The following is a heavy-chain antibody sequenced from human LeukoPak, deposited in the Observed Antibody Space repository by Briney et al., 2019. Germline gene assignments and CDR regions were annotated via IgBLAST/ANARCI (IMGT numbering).Heavy chain of an antibody. CDR2: IYHSGST. CDR3: ARGRVVVPAAIPVNWFDP. D-gene: IGHD2-2*02. V-gene: IGHV4-30-2*01. Sequence: SQTLSLTCAVSGGSISSGGYSWSWIRQPPGKGLEWIGYIYHSGSTYYNPSLKSRVTISVDRSKNQFSLKLSSVTAADTAVHYCARGRVVVPAAIPVNWFDPWGQGTLVTVSS. J-gene: IGHJ5*02. CDR1: GGSISSGGYS.